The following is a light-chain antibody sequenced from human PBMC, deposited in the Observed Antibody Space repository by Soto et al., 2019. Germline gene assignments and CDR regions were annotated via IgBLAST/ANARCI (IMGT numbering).Light chain of an antibody. CDR2: DAS. CDR3: QSYGRTVFT. J-gene: IGKJ3*01. Sequence: EIVLTQSPATLSLSPGERATLSCRASQSVSSYLAWYQQKPGQAPRLLIYDASNRATGIPARFSGSGSGTDFTLTISGLEPEDFAVYYCQSYGRTVFTFGPGTKVDIK. CDR1: QSVSSY. V-gene: IGKV3-11*01.